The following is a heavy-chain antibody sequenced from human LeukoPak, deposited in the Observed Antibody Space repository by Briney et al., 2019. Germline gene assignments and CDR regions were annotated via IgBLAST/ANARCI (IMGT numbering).Heavy chain of an antibody. CDR2: ISSSSSYI. Sequence: GGSLRLSCAASGFTFSSYSMNWVRQAPGKGLEWVSSISSSSSYIYYADSVKGRFTISRDNAKNSLYLQMSSLRAEDTAVYYCARTTMVRGVSHDAFDIWGQGTMVTVSS. V-gene: IGHV3-21*01. J-gene: IGHJ3*02. CDR1: GFTFSSYS. CDR3: ARTTMVRGVSHDAFDI. D-gene: IGHD3-10*01.